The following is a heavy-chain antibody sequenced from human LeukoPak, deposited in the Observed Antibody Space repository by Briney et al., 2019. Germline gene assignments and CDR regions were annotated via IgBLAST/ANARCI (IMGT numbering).Heavy chain of an antibody. V-gene: IGHV3-21*01. CDR3: ARDSTRFDY. CDR1: GFTFSSYS. Sequence: PGGSLRLSCAASGFTFSSYSMNWVRQAPGKGLEWVSSISSSSTYIYYTDSMKGRFTISRDNAKNSLYLQMNGLRAEDTAVYYCARDSTRFDYWGQGTLVTVSS. CDR2: ISSSSTYI. J-gene: IGHJ4*02.